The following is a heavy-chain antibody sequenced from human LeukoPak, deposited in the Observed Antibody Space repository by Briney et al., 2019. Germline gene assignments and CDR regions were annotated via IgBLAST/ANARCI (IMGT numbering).Heavy chain of an antibody. V-gene: IGHV1-46*01. J-gene: IGHJ4*02. D-gene: IGHD3-3*01. Sequence: ASVKVSCKASGYTFSTSSVHWVRQAPGQGLEWMGMINPSGGNTRYEQKFQGRVTISRDTSTSTVYMEISSLRFDDTAVYFCARGPYYDSWSGAGYWGQGTLVTVSS. CDR2: INPSGGNT. CDR3: ARGPYYDSWSGAGY. CDR1: GYTFSTSS.